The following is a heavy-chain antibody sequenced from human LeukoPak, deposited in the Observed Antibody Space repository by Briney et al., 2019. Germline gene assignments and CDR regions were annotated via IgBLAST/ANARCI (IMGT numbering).Heavy chain of an antibody. J-gene: IGHJ3*01. V-gene: IGHV4-59*08. D-gene: IGHD6-6*01. CDR1: GGSISSYY. Sequence: SETLSLTCTVSGGSISSYYWNWIRQPPGKGLEWIRYIYYSGSTNYNPSLKSRVTTLVDTSKNQFSLRLSSVTAADTAVYYCAREYSSSSGRRAFDFWGQGTMVTVSS. CDR3: AREYSSSSGRRAFDF. CDR2: IYYSGST.